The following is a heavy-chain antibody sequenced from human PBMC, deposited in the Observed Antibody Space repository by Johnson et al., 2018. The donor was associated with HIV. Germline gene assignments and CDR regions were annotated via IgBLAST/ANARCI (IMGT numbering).Heavy chain of an antibody. CDR3: AKDRTGFDAFDI. Sequence: QVQLVESGGGLVQPGGSLRLSCAASGFTFSSYGMHWVRQAPGKGLEWVAFIRNDGSNKNYGDSVKGRFTISRDNSKNTLYLQMNSLRAEDTAVYYCAKDRTGFDAFDIWGQGTMVTVSS. V-gene: IGHV3-30*02. CDR2: IRNDGSNK. D-gene: IGHD1-1*01. J-gene: IGHJ3*02. CDR1: GFTFSSYG.